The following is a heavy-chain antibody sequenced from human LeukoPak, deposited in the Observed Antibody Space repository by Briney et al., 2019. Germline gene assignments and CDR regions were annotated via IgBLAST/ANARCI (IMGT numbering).Heavy chain of an antibody. D-gene: IGHD3-9*01. CDR3: ARSYYDVLTGYWDLDY. J-gene: IGHJ4*02. CDR2: IYYSGTT. Sequence: PSETLSLTCTVSDGSISSFYWSWIRQPPGKGLEWIGYIYYSGTTNYNTSLKSRVTISVDTSKNQFSLKLSSVTAADTAVYYCARSYYDVLTGYWDLDYWGQGTLVTVSS. CDR1: DGSISSFY. V-gene: IGHV4-59*01.